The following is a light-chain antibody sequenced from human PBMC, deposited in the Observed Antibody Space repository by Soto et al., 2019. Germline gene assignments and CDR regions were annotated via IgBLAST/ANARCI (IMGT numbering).Light chain of an antibody. CDR1: QYISSY. Sequence: DIQMTQSPSSLSASVGDRVTITCRASQYISSYVNWYQQKPGKAPKFLIYGASDLQRGVPSRFSGSGSGTDFTLTLNSLQPEDFATYYCQQSYSRPLTFGPGTKLDIK. V-gene: IGKV1-39*01. J-gene: IGKJ3*01. CDR2: GAS. CDR3: QQSYSRPLT.